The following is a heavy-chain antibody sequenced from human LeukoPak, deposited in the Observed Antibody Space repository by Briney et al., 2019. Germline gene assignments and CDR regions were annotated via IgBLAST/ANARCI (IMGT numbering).Heavy chain of an antibody. CDR1: GGSLSSYY. CDR2: NYYSGCT. V-gene: IGHV4-59*01. D-gene: IGHD6-6*01. Sequence: PAETLSLTCTGSGGSLSSYYWSWIRQPPGKGLEWIGCNYYSGCTYYNPSVKSRVTISVVRCKSQSSLKLSSVHAADPAVYYCARDLAYSSSALRYWGQRTLVTVSS. CDR3: ARDLAYSSSALRY. J-gene: IGHJ4*02.